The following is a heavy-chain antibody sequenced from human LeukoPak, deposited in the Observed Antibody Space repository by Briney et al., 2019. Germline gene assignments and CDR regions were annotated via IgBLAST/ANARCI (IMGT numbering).Heavy chain of an antibody. Sequence: GGSLRLSCTASGFTFTDYYMSWIRQAPGKGLEWVSHINSRGRSQYYADSVKGRFTISRDNAKNSLYLQMDSLRAEDTATYYCARDSHFHSDFYYIVFDIWGQGTVVTVSS. D-gene: IGHD2-21*02. J-gene: IGHJ3*02. CDR2: INSRGRSQ. CDR3: ARDSHFHSDFYYIVFDI. V-gene: IGHV3-11*04. CDR1: GFTFTDYY.